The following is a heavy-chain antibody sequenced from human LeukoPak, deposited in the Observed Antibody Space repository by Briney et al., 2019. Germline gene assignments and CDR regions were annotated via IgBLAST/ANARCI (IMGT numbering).Heavy chain of an antibody. CDR3: VRTPPKGDIDY. J-gene: IGHJ4*02. D-gene: IGHD2-21*02. V-gene: IGHV1-8*01. CDR1: GYTFINYD. Sequence: ASVKVSCKTSGYTFINYDINWIRQAPGQGLEWLGWVSANSGNTGYAQKFQGRVTMTRTTSISTAFMELSRLTFEDTAVYYCVRTPPKGDIDYWGQGTLVTVSS. CDR2: VSANSGNT.